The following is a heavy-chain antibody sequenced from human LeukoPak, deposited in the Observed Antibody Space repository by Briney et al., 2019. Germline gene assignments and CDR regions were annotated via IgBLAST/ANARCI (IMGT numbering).Heavy chain of an antibody. CDR2: INTDGSST. V-gene: IGHV3-74*01. J-gene: IGHJ4*02. Sequence: QPGGSLRLSCAASGFTFSSYWMHWVRQAPGKGLVWVSRINTDGSSTSYADSVKGRFTISRDNAKNTLYLQMNSPRAGDTAVYYCARGGPSGSYYIITYWGQGTLVTVSS. CDR1: GFTFSSYW. CDR3: ARGGPSGSYYIITY. D-gene: IGHD1-26*01.